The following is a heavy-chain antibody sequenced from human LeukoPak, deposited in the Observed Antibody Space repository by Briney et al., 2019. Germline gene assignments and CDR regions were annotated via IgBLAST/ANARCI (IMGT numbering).Heavy chain of an antibody. CDR2: ISSGSSTI. CDR1: GFTFNGYS. J-gene: IGHJ4*02. Sequence: PGGSLRLSCVASGFTFNGYSMNWVRQAPGKGLEWVSHISSGSSTIYYADSVKGRFTISRDNAKSSLYLQMNSLRAEDTAVYYCAKDGYSYGSALDSWGQGTLVTVSS. V-gene: IGHV3-48*04. CDR3: AKDGYSYGSALDS. D-gene: IGHD5-18*01.